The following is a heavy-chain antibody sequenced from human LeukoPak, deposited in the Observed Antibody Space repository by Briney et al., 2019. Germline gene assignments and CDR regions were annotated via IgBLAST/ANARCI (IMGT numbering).Heavy chain of an antibody. D-gene: IGHD6-13*01. Sequence: GGSLRLSCAASGFTFSVHAMSWVRRAPGKGLEWVSGISGSGGGTNYADSVKGRFTVSRDNSKNTLYLQMNSLRAEDTAVYYCAKDYSSSWYYFDYWGQGTLVTVSS. J-gene: IGHJ4*02. CDR1: GFTFSVHA. CDR2: ISGSGGGT. V-gene: IGHV3-23*01. CDR3: AKDYSSSWYYFDY.